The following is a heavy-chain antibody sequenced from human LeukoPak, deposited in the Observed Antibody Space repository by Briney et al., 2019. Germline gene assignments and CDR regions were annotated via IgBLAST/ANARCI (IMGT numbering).Heavy chain of an antibody. CDR2: IAYDGSYK. V-gene: IGHV3-30*04. CDR3: ARDGRWLQRSYQYYFDY. J-gene: IGHJ4*02. Sequence: GGSLRLSCAASGFTFTSYAMHWVRQAPGKGLEWVAIIAYDGSYKYYADSVKGRFTISRDNSEDTLYLQMNSLRAEDTAVYYCARDGRWLQRSYQYYFDYWGQGTLVTVSS. D-gene: IGHD5-24*01. CDR1: GFTFTSYA.